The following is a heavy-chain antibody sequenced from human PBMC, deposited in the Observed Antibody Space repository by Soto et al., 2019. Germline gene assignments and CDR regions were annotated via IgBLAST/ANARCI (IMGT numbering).Heavy chain of an antibody. D-gene: IGHD1-1*01. Sequence: EVQLVESGGDLVEPGGSLRLSCVTSGFMFSSAWMSWVRQAPGKGLEWVGRIKSKTDGGARDYAAPVNVRFSISRDDSNSTLYLQMNRLSAEDAALYYCVEGWNDFWGQGTLVTVSS. CDR1: GFMFSSAW. CDR2: IKSKTDGGAR. CDR3: VEGWNDF. V-gene: IGHV3-15*01. J-gene: IGHJ4*02.